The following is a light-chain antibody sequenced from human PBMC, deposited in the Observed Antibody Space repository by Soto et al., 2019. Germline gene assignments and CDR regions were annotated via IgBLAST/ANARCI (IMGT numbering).Light chain of an antibody. CDR2: DAS. J-gene: IGKJ2*02. V-gene: IGKV3-11*01. Sequence: EVVLTQSPATLYLSPGESATLSCTASQTINNYLAWYQQKPGQAPRLLIYDASNRATAVPARFIGSGSGTAFTLTISSLEPEDFAVYYCQQYDNWPPCTFGQGTKLEVK. CDR3: QQYDNWPPCT. CDR1: QTINNY.